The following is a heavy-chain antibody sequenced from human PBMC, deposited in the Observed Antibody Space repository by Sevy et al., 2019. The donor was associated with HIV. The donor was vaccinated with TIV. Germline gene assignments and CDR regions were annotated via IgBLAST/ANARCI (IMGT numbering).Heavy chain of an antibody. CDR1: GLTLSYAW. CDR2: IKSESDGGTT. Sequence: GGSLRLSCAASGLTLSYAWMNWVRQAPGKGLEWVGHIKSESDGGTTDFATPVKGRFIISRDDSKNTLYLQMNSLKTGDTALYYSTARNFDFWGRGTLVTVS. CDR3: TARNFDF. J-gene: IGHJ4*02. V-gene: IGHV3-15*07.